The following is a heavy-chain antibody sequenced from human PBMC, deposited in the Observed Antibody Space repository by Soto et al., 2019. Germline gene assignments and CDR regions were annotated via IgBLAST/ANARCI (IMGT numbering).Heavy chain of an antibody. CDR2: IYYSGST. V-gene: IGHV4-39*01. CDR1: GGSISSSSYY. CDR3: ARDSMYQLLTPSVGYGMDV. D-gene: IGHD2-2*01. J-gene: IGHJ6*02. Sequence: SETLSLTCTVSGGSISSSSYYWGWIRQPPGKGLERIGSIYYSGSTYYNPSLKSRVTISVDTSKNQFSLKLSSVTAADTAVYYCARDSMYQLLTPSVGYGMDVWGQGTTVTVSS.